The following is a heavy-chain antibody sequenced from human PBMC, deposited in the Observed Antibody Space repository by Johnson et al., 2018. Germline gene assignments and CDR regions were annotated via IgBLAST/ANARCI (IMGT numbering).Heavy chain of an antibody. D-gene: IGHD3-10*01. CDR2: IWFDGNNK. CDR3: ARGLRYFGSGSYRQSFYYMDV. J-gene: IGHJ6*03. Sequence: VQLVESGGGVVQPGRTLRLSCAASGFTFSNYGMHWVRQAPGKGLEWVALIWFDGNNKYYGESVKGRFTVSRDNSKNTRYLQMNSRRAGDTAVYYCARGLRYFGSGSYRQSFYYMDVWGKGTTVTVSS. V-gene: IGHV3-33*01. CDR1: GFTFSNYG.